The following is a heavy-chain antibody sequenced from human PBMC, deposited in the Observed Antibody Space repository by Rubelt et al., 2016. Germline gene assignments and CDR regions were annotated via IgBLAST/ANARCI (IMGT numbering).Heavy chain of an antibody. Sequence: GGSLRLSCAASGFTVSSNYMSWVRQAPGKGLEWVSTISGSGGSTYYADSVKGRFTISRDNSKNTLYLQMNSLRAEDTAVYYCAKDEDYPGVGKPITRGVDYWGQGTLVTVSS. J-gene: IGHJ4*02. CDR1: GFTVSSNY. CDR3: AKDEDYPGVGKPITRGVDY. CDR2: ISGSGGST. D-gene: IGHD4-11*01. V-gene: IGHV3-23*01.